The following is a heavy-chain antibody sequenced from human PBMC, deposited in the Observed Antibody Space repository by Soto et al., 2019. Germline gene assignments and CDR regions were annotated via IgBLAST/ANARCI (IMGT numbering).Heavy chain of an antibody. CDR3: ARRGNGFDI. D-gene: IGHD1-1*01. Sequence: SVKVSCKASGFTFTSSAVQWVRQARVQRLEWIGWIVVGSGNTNYAQKFQERVTITRVTSTSTVYMELSSLRSEDTAVYYCARRGNGFDIWGQGTMVTVSS. CDR1: GFTFTSSA. J-gene: IGHJ3*02. V-gene: IGHV1-58*01. CDR2: IVVGSGNT.